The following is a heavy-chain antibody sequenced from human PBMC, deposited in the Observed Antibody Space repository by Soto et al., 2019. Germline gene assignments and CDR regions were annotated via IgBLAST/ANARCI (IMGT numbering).Heavy chain of an antibody. Sequence: QVQLQESGPGLVKPSQTLSLTCTVSGGSISSGDYYWSWIRQPPGKGLEWIGNIYYSGSTYYNPSLKSRDTISVDTSKKQFPLKLSSVTAADTAVYYCASRKSSPYFDYWGQGTLVTVSS. CDR1: GGSISSGDYY. CDR3: ASRKSSPYFDY. J-gene: IGHJ4*02. CDR2: IYYSGST. V-gene: IGHV4-30-4*01.